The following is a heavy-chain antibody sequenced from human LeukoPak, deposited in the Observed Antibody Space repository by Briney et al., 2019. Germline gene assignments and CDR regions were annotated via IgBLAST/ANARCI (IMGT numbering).Heavy chain of an antibody. J-gene: IGHJ4*02. CDR3: ARYEQPLETLDY. CDR2: INPNSGGT. D-gene: IGHD6-13*01. V-gene: IGHV1-2*02. CDR1: GYTFTGYY. Sequence: GASVKVSCKASGYTFTGYYMHWVRQAPGQGLEWMGWINPNSGGTNYAQKFQGRVTMTRDTSISTAYMELSRLRSDDAAVYYCARYEQPLETLDYWGQGTLVTVSS.